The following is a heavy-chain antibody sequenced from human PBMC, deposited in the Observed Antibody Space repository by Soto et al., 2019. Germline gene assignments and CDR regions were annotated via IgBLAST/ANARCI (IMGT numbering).Heavy chain of an antibody. D-gene: IGHD3-10*01. CDR1: GFTFNSYA. CDR3: VKGAITMVRGVIASAEYFHH. Sequence: GGSLRLSCSASGFTFNSYAMHWVRQAPGKGLEYVSAISSNGGSTYYGDSVKGRFTISRDNSKNALYLQMSSLRAEDTAVYYCVKGAITMVRGVIASAEYFHHWGQGTLVTVSS. V-gene: IGHV3-64D*06. CDR2: ISSNGGST. J-gene: IGHJ1*01.